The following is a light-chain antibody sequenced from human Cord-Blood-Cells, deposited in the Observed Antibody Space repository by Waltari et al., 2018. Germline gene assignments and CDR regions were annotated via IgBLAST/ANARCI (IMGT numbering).Light chain of an antibody. CDR2: DVS. CDR3: SSYTSSSLV. CDR1: STYAGRTIY. J-gene: IGLJ2*01. Sequence: SPMPQPASLSRSPGQSTTTSCTATSTYAGRTIYISWHPTHPGKAPEPILYLSWYQQHPDKAPNLMSYDVSRRPSGVSNRFSGSKSGNTASLTISGLQAEDEADYYCSSYTSSSLVFGGGTKLTVL. V-gene: IGLV2-14*01.